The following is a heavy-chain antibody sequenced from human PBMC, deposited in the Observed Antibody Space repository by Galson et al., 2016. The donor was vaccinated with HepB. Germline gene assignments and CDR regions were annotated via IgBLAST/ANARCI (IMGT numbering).Heavy chain of an antibody. J-gene: IGHJ6*02. Sequence: QSGAEVKKPGESLKISCKGSGYSFTNYWIGWVRQMPGKGLEWMGIIYPGDSDTRYSPSFQGQVTISADKSLSTAYLQWSSLMASDTAMYYWPRQEMPGYCSGGWCYHCYGIYVWGQGTAVTVSS. D-gene: IGHD2-15*01. CDR1: GYSFTNYW. CDR3: PRQEMPGYCSGGWCYHCYGIYV. CDR2: IYPGDSDT. V-gene: IGHV5-51*01.